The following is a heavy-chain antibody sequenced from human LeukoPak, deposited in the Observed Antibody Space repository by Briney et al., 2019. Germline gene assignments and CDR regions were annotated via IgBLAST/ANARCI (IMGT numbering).Heavy chain of an antibody. CDR1: GYSISSGYY. CDR3: ARVRGSGSYYMAFDY. Sequence: SETLSLTCTISGYSISSGYYWGWIRQPPGKGLEWIGSIYHSGSTYYNPSLKSRVTISVDTSKNQFSLKLSSVTAADTAVYYCARVRGSGSYYMAFDYWGQGTLVTVSS. J-gene: IGHJ4*02. CDR2: IYHSGST. V-gene: IGHV4-38-2*02. D-gene: IGHD3-10*01.